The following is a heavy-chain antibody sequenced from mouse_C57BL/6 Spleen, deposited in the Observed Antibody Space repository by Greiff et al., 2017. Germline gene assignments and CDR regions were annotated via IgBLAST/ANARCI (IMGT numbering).Heavy chain of an antibody. CDR3: ARRGVYFDY. V-gene: IGHV1-80*01. CDR1: GYAFSSYW. Sequence: VPLQQSGAELVKPGASVKISCKASGYAFSSYWMNWVKQRPGKGLERIGKILPGDGDTNYNGKFKGHATMTAYKSASTAYMQLSSLTSEDSAVYFCARRGVYFDYWGQGTTLTVSS. D-gene: IGHD1-1*02. CDR2: ILPGDGDT. J-gene: IGHJ2*01.